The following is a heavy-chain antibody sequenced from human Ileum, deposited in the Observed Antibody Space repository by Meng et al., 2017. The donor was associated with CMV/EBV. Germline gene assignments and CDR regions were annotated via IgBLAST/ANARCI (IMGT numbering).Heavy chain of an antibody. CDR2: VYYSLPA. V-gene: IGHV4-31*02. CDR3: ASVDKFVGDASGTSYNVGF. CDR1: VGSF. D-gene: IGHD3-10*01. Sequence: VGSFSTWIGHSCGKSPACISHVYYSLPASYNSSLTSRVSISVDPSKNQFSLKLNSVTAEDTAVYYCASVDKFVGDASGTSYNVGFWGQGTLVTVSS. J-gene: IGHJ4*02.